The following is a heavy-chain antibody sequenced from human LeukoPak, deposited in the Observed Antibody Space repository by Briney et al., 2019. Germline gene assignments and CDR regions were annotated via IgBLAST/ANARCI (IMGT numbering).Heavy chain of an antibody. V-gene: IGHV6-1*01. Sequence: SQTLSLTCAISGDSVSSNSAAWNWIRQSPSRGLEWLGRTYYRSKWYNDYAVSVKSRITINPDTSKNQFSLQLNSVTPEDTAVYYCARVPIHLILWFGELLPPGAFDIWGQGTMVTVSS. D-gene: IGHD3-10*01. CDR1: GDSVSSNSAA. CDR2: TYYRSKWYN. CDR3: ARVPIHLILWFGELLPPGAFDI. J-gene: IGHJ3*02.